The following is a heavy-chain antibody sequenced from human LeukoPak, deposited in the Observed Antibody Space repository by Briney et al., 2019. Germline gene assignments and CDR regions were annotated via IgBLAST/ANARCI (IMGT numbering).Heavy chain of an antibody. Sequence: GESLRISCKGSGYSFTTSWISWVRQVPGKGLEWMGRIDPSESYTNYSPSFQGHVTISVDKSIRTAYLQWSSLRAPDTAMYYCARHDANTVYHYFDYWGQGTLVTVSS. D-gene: IGHD5/OR15-5a*01. V-gene: IGHV5-10-1*01. CDR2: IDPSESYT. J-gene: IGHJ4*02. CDR1: GYSFTTSW. CDR3: ARHDANTVYHYFDY.